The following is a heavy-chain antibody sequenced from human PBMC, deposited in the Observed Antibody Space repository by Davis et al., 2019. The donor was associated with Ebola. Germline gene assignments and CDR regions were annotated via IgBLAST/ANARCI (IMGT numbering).Heavy chain of an antibody. D-gene: IGHD2-8*01. V-gene: IGHV1-18*04. CDR1: GYTFTNYI. Sequence: AASVKVSCKASGYTFTNYIVGWVRQAPGQGLEWMGWINAYNGNTNYAQKFQGRVTITRDTSASTAYMELSSLRSDDTAVYYCARDLGMVYAVYYFDYWGQGTLVTVSS. CDR3: ARDLGMVYAVYYFDY. J-gene: IGHJ4*02. CDR2: INAYNGNT.